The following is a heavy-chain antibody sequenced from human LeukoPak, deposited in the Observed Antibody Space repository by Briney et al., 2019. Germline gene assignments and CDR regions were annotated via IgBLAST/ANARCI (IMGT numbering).Heavy chain of an antibody. D-gene: IGHD2-15*01. CDR1: GGSISSYY. CDR2: IYYSGST. V-gene: IGHV4-59*08. Sequence: SETLSLTCTVSGGSISSYYWSWIRQPPGKGLEWIGYIYYSGSTYYNPSLKSRVTISVDTSKNQFSLKLSSVTAADTAVYYCARGPYCSGGSCYRTLDYWGQGTLVTVSS. J-gene: IGHJ4*02. CDR3: ARGPYCSGGSCYRTLDY.